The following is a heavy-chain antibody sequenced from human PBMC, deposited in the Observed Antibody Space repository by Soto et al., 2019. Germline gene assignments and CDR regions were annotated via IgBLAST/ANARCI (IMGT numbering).Heavy chain of an antibody. Sequence: PGGSLRLSCAASGFTFSSYDMNWVRQAPGKGLEWVSGVSASGSITSYADSAKGRFTISRDNAKNTVFLQMTGLRAEDTAVYYCAREGFNGLLWSHYYYYGMDVWGQGTTVTVSS. CDR1: GFTFSSYD. J-gene: IGHJ6*02. D-gene: IGHD3-10*01. CDR3: AREGFNGLLWSHYYYYGMDV. CDR2: VSASGSIT. V-gene: IGHV3-23*01.